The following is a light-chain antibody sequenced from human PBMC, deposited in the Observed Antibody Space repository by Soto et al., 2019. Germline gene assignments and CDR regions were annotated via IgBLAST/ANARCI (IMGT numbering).Light chain of an antibody. J-gene: IGKJ1*01. Sequence: EIVLTQSPGTLSLSPGARATLSCRASQSVSSSYLAWYQQKPGQAPRLLIYGASSRATGIPARFSGSGSGTDFTLAISSLEPEDFAVCYCQQRSNWPPTFGQGTKVDIK. V-gene: IGKV3D-20*02. CDR3: QQRSNWPPT. CDR2: GAS. CDR1: QSVSSSY.